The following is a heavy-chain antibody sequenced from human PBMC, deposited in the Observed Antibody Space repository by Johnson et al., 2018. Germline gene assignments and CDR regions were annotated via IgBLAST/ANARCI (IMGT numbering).Heavy chain of an antibody. D-gene: IGHD1-1*01. Sequence: VQLQESGGGLVQPGGSLRLSCVASGFPFSDHWTFWVRQPPGKGLEWVSRIKGDGSTTTYADSVRGRFTISRDNAKNTVYLQRNSLTVEDTAMYYCTRDWRNGAWDLWGQGTMVTVSS. J-gene: IGHJ3*01. CDR2: IKGDGSTT. CDR1: GFPFSDHW. CDR3: TRDWRNGAWDL. V-gene: IGHV3-74*01.